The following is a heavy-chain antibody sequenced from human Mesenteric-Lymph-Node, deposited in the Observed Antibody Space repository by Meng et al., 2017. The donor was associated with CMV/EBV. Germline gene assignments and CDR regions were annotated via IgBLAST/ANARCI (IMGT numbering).Heavy chain of an antibody. CDR2: MNPNSGNT. CDR3: ALQGSTFDY. J-gene: IGHJ4*02. Sequence: ASAKVSCKASGYTFTSYDINWVRQATGQGLEWMGWMNPNSGNTGDAQKFQGRVTMTKNTSISTAYMELSSLRPEDTAVYYCALQGSTFDYWGQGTLVTVSS. D-gene: IGHD5-24*01. CDR1: GYTFTSYD. V-gene: IGHV1-8*01.